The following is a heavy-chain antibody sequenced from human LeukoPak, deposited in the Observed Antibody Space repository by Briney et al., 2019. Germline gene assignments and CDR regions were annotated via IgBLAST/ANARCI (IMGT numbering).Heavy chain of an antibody. V-gene: IGHV4-59*01. CDR3: ARGYSLNWLDP. Sequence: PSETLSLTCTVSCGSFSTYYWSWIRQPPGKGLEWIGFIYYSRSTSYNPPLQSRATISPDTSKIQFSLKLTSVTAADTAVYYCARGYSLNWLDPWGQGTLVTVSS. D-gene: IGHD2-15*01. J-gene: IGHJ5*02. CDR1: CGSFSTYY. CDR2: IYYSRST.